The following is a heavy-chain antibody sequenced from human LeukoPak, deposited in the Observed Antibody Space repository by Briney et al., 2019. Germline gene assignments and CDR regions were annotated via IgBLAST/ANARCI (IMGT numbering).Heavy chain of an antibody. D-gene: IGHD5-18*01. CDR1: GFTFSSYA. CDR2: ISVSGGST. CDR3: AKDSGPGYSYGYAFDI. V-gene: IGHV3-23*01. J-gene: IGHJ3*02. Sequence: GGSLRLSCAASGFTFSSYAMSWVRQAPGKGLEWVSSISVSGGSTYYADSVKGRFTISRDNSKNTLYLQMNSLRAEDTAVYYCAKDSGPGYSYGYAFDIWGQGTMVTVSS.